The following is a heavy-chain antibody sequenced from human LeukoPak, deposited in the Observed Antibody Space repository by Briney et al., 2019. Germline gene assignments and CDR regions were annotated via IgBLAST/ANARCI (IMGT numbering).Heavy chain of an antibody. Sequence: ASVKVSCKTPGYLFSRNAISWVRQTPGQGLEWLGWISPYRGNANYAQKFQGRVTMTTDTSTRTVFLELWSLRSDDTAVYYCARHMGWNNSSGGVAWFDPWGQGTLVIVSS. CDR1: GYLFSRNA. CDR3: ARHMGWNNSSGGVAWFDP. J-gene: IGHJ5*02. D-gene: IGHD1/OR15-1a*01. V-gene: IGHV1-18*04. CDR2: ISPYRGNA.